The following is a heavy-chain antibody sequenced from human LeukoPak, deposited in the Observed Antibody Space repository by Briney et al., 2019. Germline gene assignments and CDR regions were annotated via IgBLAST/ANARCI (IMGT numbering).Heavy chain of an antibody. V-gene: IGHV4-59*01. CDR3: ARARGEQWLVSPAGVFDL. CDR1: GGSISSYY. CDR2: IYYSGST. D-gene: IGHD6-19*01. J-gene: IGHJ2*01. Sequence: PSETLSLTCTVPGGSISSYYWSWIRQPPGKGLEWIEYIYYSGSTNYNPSLKSRVTISVDTSKNQFSLKLSSVTAADTAVYYCARARGEQWLVSPAGVFDLWGRGTLVTVSS.